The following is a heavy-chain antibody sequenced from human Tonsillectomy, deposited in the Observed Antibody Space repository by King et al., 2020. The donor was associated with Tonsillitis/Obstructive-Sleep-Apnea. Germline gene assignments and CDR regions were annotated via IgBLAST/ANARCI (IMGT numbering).Heavy chain of an antibody. V-gene: IGHV3-23*04. D-gene: IGHD3-10*01. CDR1: GFTFSNYA. Sequence: VQLVESGGGLVQPGGSLRLFCAASGFTFSNYAMSWVRQAPGKGLKWVSSIRGSGDYTSYVDSVKGRFTISRDNSKNTLYLQMNSLGADDTADYFCKTGGRYYDGGYYYYCGLDVWGQGTTVTVSS. CDR2: IRGSGDYT. J-gene: IGHJ6*02. CDR3: KTGGRYYDGGYYYYCGLDV.